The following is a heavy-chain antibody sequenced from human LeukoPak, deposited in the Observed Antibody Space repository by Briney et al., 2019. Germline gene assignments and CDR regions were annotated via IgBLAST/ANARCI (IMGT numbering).Heavy chain of an antibody. Sequence: PGRSLRLSCEASGFTFDNYAMHWVRQAPGKRLEWVAVISYDGNREYYPDSVKGRFTISRDNSKNTLYPQMNGLKTEDTAVYYCAREGSIVARTDYWGQGALVIVSS. CDR2: ISYDGNRE. CDR3: AREGSIVARTDY. J-gene: IGHJ4*02. D-gene: IGHD2-15*01. V-gene: IGHV3-30-3*01. CDR1: GFTFDNYA.